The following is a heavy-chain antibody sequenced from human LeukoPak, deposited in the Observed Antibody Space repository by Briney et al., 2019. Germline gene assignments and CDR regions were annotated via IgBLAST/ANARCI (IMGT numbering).Heavy chain of an antibody. Sequence: SETLSLTCAVYGGSFSGYYWSWIRQPPGKGLEWIGEINRSGSTNYNPSLKSRVTISIDTSKNQFSLKLDSVTTADTAVYYCAKGKGASDSWGQGTLVTVSS. D-gene: IGHD3-16*01. CDR1: GGSFSGYY. CDR3: AKGKGASDS. CDR2: INRSGST. V-gene: IGHV4-34*01. J-gene: IGHJ4*02.